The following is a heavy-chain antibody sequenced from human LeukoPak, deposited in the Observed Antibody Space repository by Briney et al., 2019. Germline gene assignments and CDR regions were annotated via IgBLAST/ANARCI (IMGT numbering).Heavy chain of an antibody. CDR3: ASSAAVPDTPWFDP. V-gene: IGHV3-66*01. D-gene: IGHD6-19*01. CDR2: IYSGGAT. Sequence: GGSLRLSCAASGFSVSGSDMSWVRQAPGKGLEWVSTIYSGGATHYADSIKGRFSISRDNSNNTVYVQMNSLRVEDTAVYFCASSAAVPDTPWFDPWGQGILVTVSS. J-gene: IGHJ5*02. CDR1: GFSVSGSD.